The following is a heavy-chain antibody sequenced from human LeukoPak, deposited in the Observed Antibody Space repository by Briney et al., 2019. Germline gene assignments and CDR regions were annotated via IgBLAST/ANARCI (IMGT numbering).Heavy chain of an antibody. CDR2: INSDGSST. Sequence: PGGSLRLSCAASGFTFSSYWMHWVRQAPGKGLVWVSCINSDGSSTSYADSVKGRFTISRDNAKNTLYLQMNSLRAEDTAVYYCARDRSTTMRFLEWLPRGCWFDPWGQGTLVTVSS. V-gene: IGHV3-74*01. J-gene: IGHJ5*02. CDR1: GFTFSSYW. D-gene: IGHD3-3*01. CDR3: ARDRSTTMRFLEWLPRGCWFDP.